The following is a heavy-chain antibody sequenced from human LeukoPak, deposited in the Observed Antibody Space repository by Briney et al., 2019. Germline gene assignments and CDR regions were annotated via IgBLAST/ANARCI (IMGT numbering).Heavy chain of an antibody. V-gene: IGHV3-53*01. J-gene: IGHJ4*02. CDR3: ARGVEPLAAITLAY. CDR1: GFTVITND. D-gene: IGHD1-14*01. Sequence: PGGSLRHACAASGFTVITNDMTWVRQAPGKGLEWVSVLYSDGNTKYADSVQGRFTISRDNSKNTLYLEMNSLSPDDTAVYYCARGVEPLAAITLAYWGQGTMASVSS. CDR2: LYSDGNT.